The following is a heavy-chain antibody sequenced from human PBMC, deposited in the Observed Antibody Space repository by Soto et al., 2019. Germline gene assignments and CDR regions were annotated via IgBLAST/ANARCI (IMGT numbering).Heavy chain of an antibody. V-gene: IGHV3-64*01. J-gene: IGHJ4*02. CDR2: ISSNGGTT. CDR3: VRRVSGNYDY. Sequence: EVQLAGSGGGMVQPGGSLRLSCVASGFTFSSYDMHRVRQAPGKGLEYVSSISSNGGTTYYGNSVKGRFTISRDNSKNTLYLQMGSLRAEDMAVYYCVRRVSGNYDYWGQGTLVTVSS. CDR1: GFTFSSYD. D-gene: IGHD1-7*01.